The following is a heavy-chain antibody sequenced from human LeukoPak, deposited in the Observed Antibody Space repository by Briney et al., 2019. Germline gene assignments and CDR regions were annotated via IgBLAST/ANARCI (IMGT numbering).Heavy chain of an antibody. J-gene: IGHJ6*02. CDR2: INTNTGNP. D-gene: IGHD3-22*01. CDR3: ARDGYDSSDYYGSANSYYYGMDV. CDR1: GYTFTNYA. V-gene: IGHV7-4-1*02. Sequence: ASVKVSCKASGYTFTNYAINWVRQAPGQGLEWMGWINTNTGNPTYAQGLTGRFVFSLDTSVSTAYLQISSLKAEDTAVYYCARDGYDSSDYYGSANSYYYGMDVWGQGTTVTVSS.